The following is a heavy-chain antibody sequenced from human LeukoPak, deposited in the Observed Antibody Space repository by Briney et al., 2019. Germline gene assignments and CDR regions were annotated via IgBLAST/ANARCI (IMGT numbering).Heavy chain of an antibody. Sequence: SETLSLTCAVYGGSFSGYYWSWIRQPPGKGLEWIGQITYGGKTKYNPSLKSRVTISIDTSKNQVSLKLHSVTAADTAVYYCARRRDTAALFYRYYYLDVWGKGTTVTISS. D-gene: IGHD2-2*01. J-gene: IGHJ6*03. CDR3: ARRRDTAALFYRYYYLDV. CDR2: ITYGGKT. V-gene: IGHV4-34*01. CDR1: GGSFSGYY.